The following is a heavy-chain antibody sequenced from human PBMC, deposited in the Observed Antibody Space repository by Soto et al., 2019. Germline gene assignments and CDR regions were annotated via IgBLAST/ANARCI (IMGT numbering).Heavy chain of an antibody. CDR1: GDSITSNVW. CDR3: ARDAALTGEDDRFDY. D-gene: IGHD1-1*01. CDR2: AYHNGLT. J-gene: IGHJ4*02. Sequence: SETLSLTCAFSGDSITSNVWWRWIRQSPGKGLEWIGEAYHNGLTNYNPSLKSRVTMSTDTSKNQFSLKLTSVTAADTAMYYCARDAALTGEDDRFDYWGQGTLFTVSS. V-gene: IGHV4-4*02.